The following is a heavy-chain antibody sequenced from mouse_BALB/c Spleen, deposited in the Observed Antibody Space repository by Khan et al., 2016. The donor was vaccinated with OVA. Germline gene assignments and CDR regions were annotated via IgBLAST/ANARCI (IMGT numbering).Heavy chain of an antibody. Sequence: VQLQESGPAMVAPSQCLSITCTVSGFSLTNYGVHWVRQPPGKGLEWLGLIWAGGRTTYNSALMSRLSIGKDNVKSQVYTKKISLRGDDTENYYWSRCSGNYGGYFDVWGAGTTVTVSS. J-gene: IGHJ1*01. V-gene: IGHV2-9*02. CDR2: IWAGGRT. CDR1: GFSLTNYG. D-gene: IGHD2-1*01. CDR3: SRCSGNYGGYFDV.